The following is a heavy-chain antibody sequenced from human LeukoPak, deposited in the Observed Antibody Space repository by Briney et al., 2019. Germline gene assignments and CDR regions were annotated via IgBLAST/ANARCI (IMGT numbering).Heavy chain of an antibody. J-gene: IGHJ3*02. D-gene: IGHD5-18*01. V-gene: IGHV1-69*13. CDR1: GGTFSSYA. Sequence: ASVKVSCKASGGTFSSYAISWVRQAPGQGLEWMGGIIPIFGTANYAQKFQGRVTITADESTSTAYMELSSLRSEDTAVYYCARDPKYGYDAFDIWGQGTMVTVSS. CDR2: IIPIFGTA. CDR3: ARDPKYGYDAFDI.